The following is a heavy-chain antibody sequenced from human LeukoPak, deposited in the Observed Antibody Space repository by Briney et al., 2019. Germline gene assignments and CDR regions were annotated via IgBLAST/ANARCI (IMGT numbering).Heavy chain of an antibody. J-gene: IGHJ5*02. D-gene: IGHD2-2*01. Sequence: GGSLRLSCAASGFTFSSYAMSWVRQAPGKGLEWVSAISGSGGSTYYADSVKGRFTISRDNSKNTLYLQMNSLRAEDTAVYYCARDMEGCSSTSCYGWFDPWGQGTLVTVSS. CDR1: GFTFSSYA. CDR3: ARDMEGCSSTSCYGWFDP. CDR2: ISGSGGST. V-gene: IGHV3-23*01.